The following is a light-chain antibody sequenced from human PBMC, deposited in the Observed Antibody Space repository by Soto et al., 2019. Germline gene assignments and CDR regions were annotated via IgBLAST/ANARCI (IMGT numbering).Light chain of an antibody. V-gene: IGKV1-39*01. CDR2: AAS. Sequence: MTQSPAILSVSVGDRVTITCRASQSISSYLNWYQQKPGKAPKLLIYAASSLQSGVPSRFSGSGSGTDFTLTINSLQPEDFATYYCQQSYSAPRTFGQGTKVDIK. CDR1: QSISSY. CDR3: QQSYSAPRT. J-gene: IGKJ1*01.